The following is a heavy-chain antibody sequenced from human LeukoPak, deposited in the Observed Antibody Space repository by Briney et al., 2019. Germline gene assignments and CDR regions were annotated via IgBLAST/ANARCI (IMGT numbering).Heavy chain of an antibody. CDR1: GFTFSDYA. CDR3: AKALDDGMDV. Sequence: GGSLRLSCAASGFTFSDYAMSWVRQAPGKGLQWVSGMTGSGDRTYYADSVKGRFTISRDNSKNTLHLQMNRLRAEDTAVYYCAKALDDGMDVWGQGTTVTVSS. J-gene: IGHJ6*02. V-gene: IGHV3-23*01. CDR2: MTGSGDRT. D-gene: IGHD1-1*01.